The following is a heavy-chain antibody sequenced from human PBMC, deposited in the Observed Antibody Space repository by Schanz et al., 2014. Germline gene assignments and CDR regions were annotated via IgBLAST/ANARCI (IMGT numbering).Heavy chain of an antibody. CDR2: ISGSGGST. V-gene: IGHV3-23*01. CDR3: AKGRFGELSAFDI. D-gene: IGHD3-10*01. CDR1: GFSLDIFA. J-gene: IGHJ3*02. Sequence: EVHLLESGGGLVEPGGSLRLSCATSGFSLDIFAVSWVRQAPAKGLEWVSAISGSGGSTYYADSVKGRFTISRDNSKNTLYLQMNSLRAEDTAVYYCAKGRFGELSAFDIWGQGTMVTVSS.